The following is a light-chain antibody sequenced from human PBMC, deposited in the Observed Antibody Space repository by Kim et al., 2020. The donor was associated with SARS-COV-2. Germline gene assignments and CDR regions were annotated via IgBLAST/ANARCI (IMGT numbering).Light chain of an antibody. CDR3: QQSSTTPRT. CDR1: QSISRY. V-gene: IGKV1-39*01. CDR2: AAS. J-gene: IGKJ1*01. Sequence: ASVGDRVTITCRASQSISRYLNWYRQKPGKAPELLIYAASSLQTGVPSRFGGSGSGADFTLTISSLQPEDFATYYCQQSSTTPRTFGQGTKVDIK.